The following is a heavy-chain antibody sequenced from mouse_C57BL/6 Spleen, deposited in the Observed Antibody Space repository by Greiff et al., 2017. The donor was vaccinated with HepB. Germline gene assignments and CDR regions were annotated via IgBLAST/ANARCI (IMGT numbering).Heavy chain of an antibody. J-gene: IGHJ2*01. V-gene: IGHV1-55*01. CDR3: ARSHYGSSPDYFDY. Sequence: VQLQQPGAELVKPGASVTMSCKASGYTFTSYWITWVKQRPGQGLEWIGDIYPGSGSTNYNEKFKSKATLTVDTSSSTAYMQLSSLTSEDSAVYYCARSHYGSSPDYFDYWGQGTTLTVSS. CDR1: GYTFTSYW. D-gene: IGHD1-1*01. CDR2: IYPGSGST.